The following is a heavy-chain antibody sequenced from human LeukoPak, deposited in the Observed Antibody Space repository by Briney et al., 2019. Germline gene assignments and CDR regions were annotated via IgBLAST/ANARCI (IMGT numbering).Heavy chain of an antibody. V-gene: IGHV4-39*01. CDR2: IYYSGTT. CDR1: GGSISSSSYY. CDR3: ARRSTKENGFDF. D-gene: IGHD1-1*01. J-gene: IGHJ4*02. Sequence: SQTLSLTCPVSGGSISSSSYYWGWLRHPPGEGLEWIATIYYSGTTYYNPSLGSRVTISLDTYKNQFSLKLTSVTAADTAVYYRARRSTKENGFDFWGQGTLVTVSS.